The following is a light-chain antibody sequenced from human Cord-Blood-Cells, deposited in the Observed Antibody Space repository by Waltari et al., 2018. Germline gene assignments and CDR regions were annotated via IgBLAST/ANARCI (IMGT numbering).Light chain of an antibody. Sequence: QSALTQPASVSGSPGHSITISCTGTSCDVGGYNYVSWYQQHPGKAPKLLIYNVSNRPSGVSNRFSGSKSGNTASLTISGLQAEDEADYHCSSYTSSSTLVFGGGTKLTVL. J-gene: IGLJ2*01. CDR3: SSYTSSSTLV. CDR2: NVS. V-gene: IGLV2-14*01. CDR1: SCDVGGYNY.